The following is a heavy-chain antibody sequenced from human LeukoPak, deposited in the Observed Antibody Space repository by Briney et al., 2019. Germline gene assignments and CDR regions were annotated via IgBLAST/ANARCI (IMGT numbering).Heavy chain of an antibody. V-gene: IGHV4-38-2*02. J-gene: IGHJ5*02. Sequence: SETLSLTCTVSGSSISSGYYWGWIRQPPGKGLEWIGSIYYSGSTYYNPSLKSRVTISVDTSKNQFSLELSSVTAADTAVYYCARNPLRYFDWLLSWFDPWAREPWSPSPQ. D-gene: IGHD3-9*01. CDR3: ARNPLRYFDWLLSWFDP. CDR1: GSSISSGYY. CDR2: IYYSGST.